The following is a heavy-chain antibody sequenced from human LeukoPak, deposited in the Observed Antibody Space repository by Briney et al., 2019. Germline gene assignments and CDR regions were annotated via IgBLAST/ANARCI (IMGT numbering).Heavy chain of an antibody. CDR2: MNARGTP. CDR1: AGSSGGYY. CDR3: ARGATRRSFGEDYYYYMDV. D-gene: IGHD3-10*01. J-gene: IGHJ6*03. Sequence: TSASLSLTLAVEAGSSGGYYCSWGWIRQCPGNGLAMIGAMNARGTPNYNPSLKSRVTISENKSLNQFSLRLSSVTAADTAVYFCARGATRRSFGEDYYYYMDVWGKGTTVTVSS. V-gene: IGHV4-34*01.